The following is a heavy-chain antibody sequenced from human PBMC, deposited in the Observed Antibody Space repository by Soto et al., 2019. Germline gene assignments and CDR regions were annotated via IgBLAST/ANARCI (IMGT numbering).Heavy chain of an antibody. CDR1: GFTFSSYA. CDR2: ISYDGSNK. J-gene: IGHJ4*02. Sequence: QVQLVESGGGVVQPGRSLRLSCAASGFTFSSYAMHWVRQAPGKGLEWVAVISYDGSNKYYADSVKGRFTISRDNSKNTLYLQMNSLRAEDTAVYYCARGYYYGSGTVGYFDYWGQGTLVTVSS. CDR3: ARGYYYGSGTVGYFDY. D-gene: IGHD3-10*01. V-gene: IGHV3-30-3*01.